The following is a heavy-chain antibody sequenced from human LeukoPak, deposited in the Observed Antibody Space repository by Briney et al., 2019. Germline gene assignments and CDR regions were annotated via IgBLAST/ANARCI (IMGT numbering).Heavy chain of an antibody. CDR1: GFTFSSNW. J-gene: IGHJ4*02. D-gene: IGHD2-2*01. V-gene: IGHV3-7*01. CDR3: ARGNACDY. Sequence: AGGSLRLSCAASGFTFSSNWMTWVRQAPGKGLEWVANIKQDGSGKYYVDSVKGRFTISRDNAKNSLYLQMNSLRAEDTAVYYCARGNACDYWGQGTLVTVSS. CDR2: IKQDGSGK.